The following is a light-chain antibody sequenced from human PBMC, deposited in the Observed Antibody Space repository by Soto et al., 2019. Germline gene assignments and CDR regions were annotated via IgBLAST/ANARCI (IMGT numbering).Light chain of an antibody. J-gene: IGLJ2*01. CDR1: SSNIGAGYD. CDR3: QSYDSSLSAVV. V-gene: IGLV1-40*01. Sequence: QLVLTQPPSVSGAPGQRVIISCTGSSSNIGAGYDVHWYQQLPGTAPKLLIYGNSNRPSGVPDRFSGSKSGTSASLAITGLQAEDEADYYCQSYDSSLSAVVFGGGTKLTVL. CDR2: GNS.